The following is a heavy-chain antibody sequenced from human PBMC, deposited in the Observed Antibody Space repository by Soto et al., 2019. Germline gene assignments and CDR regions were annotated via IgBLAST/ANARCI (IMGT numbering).Heavy chain of an antibody. CDR2: IYYSGST. CDR1: GGSISSYY. Sequence: SETLSLTCTVSGGSISSYYWSWIRQPPGKGLEWIGYIYYSGSTNYNPSLKSRVTISVDTSKNQFSLKLGSVTAADTAVYYCAVITMVRGVPTWGQGTLVTVSS. CDR3: AVITMVRGVPT. V-gene: IGHV4-59*01. D-gene: IGHD3-10*01. J-gene: IGHJ5*02.